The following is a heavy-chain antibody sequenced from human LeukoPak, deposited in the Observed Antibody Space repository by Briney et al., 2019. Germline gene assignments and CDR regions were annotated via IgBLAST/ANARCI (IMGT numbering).Heavy chain of an antibody. Sequence: GGSLRLSCAASGFTVSSNYMSWVRQAPGKGLEWVSTIYSGGSTYYADSVKGRSTISRDNSKNTVFLQMNSLRAEDTAVYYCAKGSYGYNFVDWFDPWGQGTLVTVSS. V-gene: IGHV3-66*01. CDR3: AKGSYGYNFVDWFDP. D-gene: IGHD5-24*01. CDR2: IYSGGST. CDR1: GFTVSSNY. J-gene: IGHJ5*02.